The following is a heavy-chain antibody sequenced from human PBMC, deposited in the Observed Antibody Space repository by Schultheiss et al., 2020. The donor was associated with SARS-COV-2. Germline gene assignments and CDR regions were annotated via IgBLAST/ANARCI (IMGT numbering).Heavy chain of an antibody. V-gene: IGHV4-59*05. CDR3: ARHPDSSGWDY. CDR1: GGSISSYY. J-gene: IGHJ4*02. Sequence: SQTLSLTCTVSGGSISSYYWSWIRQPPGKGLEWIGSIYYSGSTYYNPSLRSRVTISVDTSKNQFSLKLSSVTAADTAVYYCARHPDSSGWDYWGQGTLVTVSS. CDR2: IYYSGST. D-gene: IGHD6-19*01.